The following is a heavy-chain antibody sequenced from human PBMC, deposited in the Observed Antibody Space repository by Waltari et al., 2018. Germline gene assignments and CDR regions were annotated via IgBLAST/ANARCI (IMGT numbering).Heavy chain of an antibody. CDR2: IYHRGST. CDR1: GYSIRRRYY. Sequence: QVQLQESGPGLVKPSETLSLTCVVSGYSIRRRYYWGWIRQPPGKGLERIGSIYHRGSTYYNPSLKSRVTMSIDTSRNQFSLKLTSVTAADTAVYYCARHGTRITMTSSFHYWGQGTLVTVSS. J-gene: IGHJ4*02. CDR3: ARHGTRITMTSSFHY. V-gene: IGHV4-38-2*01. D-gene: IGHD3-3*01.